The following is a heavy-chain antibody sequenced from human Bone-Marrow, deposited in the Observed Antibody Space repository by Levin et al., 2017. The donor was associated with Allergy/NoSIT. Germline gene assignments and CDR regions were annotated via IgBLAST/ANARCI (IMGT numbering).Heavy chain of an antibody. CDR2: ISSSSSTI. V-gene: IGHV3-48*04. Sequence: PGGSLRLSCAASGFTFSSYSMNWVRQAPGKGLEWVSYISSSSSTIYYADSVKGRFTISRDNAKNSLYLQMNSLRAEDTAVYYCARRGSGSYYNVDYWGQGTLVTVSS. D-gene: IGHD3-10*01. CDR1: GFTFSSYS. CDR3: ARRGSGSYYNVDY. J-gene: IGHJ4*02.